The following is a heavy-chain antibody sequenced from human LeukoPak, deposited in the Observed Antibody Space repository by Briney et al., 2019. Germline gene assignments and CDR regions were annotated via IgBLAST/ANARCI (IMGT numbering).Heavy chain of an antibody. J-gene: IGHJ4*02. CDR3: VSFYETY. V-gene: IGHV3-74*01. Sequence: GGSLRLSCAASGNYWMHWVRQAPGKGLVWVSHINSDGSWTTYVDSVKGRFTNSKDNAKNMVYLQMNNLRAEDTAVYYCVSFYETYWGRGTLVTVS. CDR1: GNYW. CDR2: INSDGSWT. D-gene: IGHD2-2*01.